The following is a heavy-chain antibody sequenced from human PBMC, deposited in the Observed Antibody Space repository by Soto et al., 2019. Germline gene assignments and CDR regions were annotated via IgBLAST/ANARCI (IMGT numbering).Heavy chain of an antibody. Sequence: GGSLRLSCAASGFTFSSYAMNWVRQAPGKGLEWVSAISGSGGSTYYADSVKGRFTISRDNAKNSLYLQMNSLRAEDTAVYYCVRSSIEVASNFAYWGQRTPVTGSS. CDR3: VRSSIEVASNFAY. CDR1: GFTFSSYA. V-gene: IGHV3-21*01. J-gene: IGHJ4*02. CDR2: ISGSGGST.